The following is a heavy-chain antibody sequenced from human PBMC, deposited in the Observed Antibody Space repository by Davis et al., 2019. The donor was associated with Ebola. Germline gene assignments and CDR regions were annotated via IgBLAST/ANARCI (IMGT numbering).Heavy chain of an antibody. V-gene: IGHV3-23*01. CDR3: ATSHYSGSYRYFEY. Sequence: PSETLSLTCAVYGGSFSGYYWSWVRQAPGKGLEWVSAISGSGISTYYADSVQGRFTISRDNSKNTLYLQMNSLRAEDTAVYYCATSHYSGSYRYFEYWGQGTLVTVSS. CDR1: GGSFSGYY. J-gene: IGHJ4*02. D-gene: IGHD1-26*01. CDR2: ISGSGIST.